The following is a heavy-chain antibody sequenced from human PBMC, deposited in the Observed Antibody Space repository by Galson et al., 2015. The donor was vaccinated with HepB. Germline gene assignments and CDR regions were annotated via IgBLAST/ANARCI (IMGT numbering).Heavy chain of an antibody. CDR2: ISSSSSYT. J-gene: IGHJ2*01. CDR3: ARGVGALGRGWYFDL. V-gene: IGHV3-11*06. Sequence: SLRLSCAASGFTFSDYYMSWIRQAPGKGLEWVSYISSSSSYTNYADSVKGRFTISRDNAKNSLYLQMNSLRAEDTAVYYCARGVGALGRGWYFDLWGRGTLVTVSS. D-gene: IGHD1-26*01. CDR1: GFTFSDYY.